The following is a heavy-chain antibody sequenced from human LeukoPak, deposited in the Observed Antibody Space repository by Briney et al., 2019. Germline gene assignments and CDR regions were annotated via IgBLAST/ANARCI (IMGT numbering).Heavy chain of an antibody. CDR1: GFTFSSYW. CDR3: ARGLPMNDY. CDR2: INWNGGST. Sequence: GGSLRLSCAASGFTFSSYWMSWVRQAPGKGLEWVSGINWNGGSTGYADSVKGRFTISRDNAKDSLYLQMNSLRAEDTALYHCARGLPMNDYWGQGTLVTVSS. J-gene: IGHJ4*02. V-gene: IGHV3-20*01. D-gene: IGHD3-22*01.